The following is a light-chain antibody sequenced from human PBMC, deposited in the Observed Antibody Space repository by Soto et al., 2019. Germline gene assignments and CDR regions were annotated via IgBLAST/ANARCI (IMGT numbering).Light chain of an antibody. CDR1: QNIYTW. CDR2: KAS. CDR3: QQYYDFRT. Sequence: DIQMTQSPSTLSASVGDRVTITCRASQNIYTWLAWYQQKPGKAPNVLIFKASNLETGVPSRFSGNGSGTEFSLTISSLQPVDFATYYCQQYYDFRTFGQGTKVEIK. J-gene: IGKJ1*01. V-gene: IGKV1-5*03.